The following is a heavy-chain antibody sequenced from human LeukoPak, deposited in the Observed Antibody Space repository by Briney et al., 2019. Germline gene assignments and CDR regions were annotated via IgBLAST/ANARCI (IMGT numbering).Heavy chain of an antibody. J-gene: IGHJ4*02. V-gene: IGHV3-53*01. CDR1: GFTVSSTY. Sequence: GGSLRLSCAASGFTVSSTYMSWVRQAPGKGLEWVSVIYTGGSTYYADSVKGRFTISRDNSKNTLYLQMNSLRAEDTAVYYCARDNYGGNVDYWGQGTLVTVSS. D-gene: IGHD4-23*01. CDR3: ARDNYGGNVDY. CDR2: IYTGGST.